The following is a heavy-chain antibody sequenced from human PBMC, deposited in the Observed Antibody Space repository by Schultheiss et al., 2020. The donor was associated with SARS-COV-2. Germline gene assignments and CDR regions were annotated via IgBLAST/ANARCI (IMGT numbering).Heavy chain of an antibody. CDR3: ARVVVAYSGSGSYYDPRNEATNWPTLDN. J-gene: IGHJ4*02. CDR1: GFTFSHYI. V-gene: IGHV3-21*01. CDR2: ISSGSDYI. Sequence: GESLKISCAASGFTFSHYIMNWVRQAPGKGLEWVSSISSGSDYIFYADSLKGRFSISRDNAKNSLYLQMNSLRAEDTAMYYCARVVVAYSGSGSYYDPRNEATNWPTLDNWGQGTLVTVSS. D-gene: IGHD3-10*01.